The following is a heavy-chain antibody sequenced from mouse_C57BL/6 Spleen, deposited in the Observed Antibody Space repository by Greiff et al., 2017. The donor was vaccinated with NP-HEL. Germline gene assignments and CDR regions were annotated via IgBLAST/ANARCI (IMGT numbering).Heavy chain of an antibody. Sequence: QVQLKQSGAELVRPGTSVKVSCKASGYAFTNYLIEWVKQRPGQGLEWIGVINPGSGGTNYNEKFKGKATLTADKSSSTAYMQLSSLTSEDSAVYFCASQNYGSSYEDYWGQGTTLTVSS. V-gene: IGHV1-54*01. J-gene: IGHJ2*01. D-gene: IGHD1-1*01. CDR2: INPGSGGT. CDR1: GYAFTNYL. CDR3: ASQNYGSSYEDY.